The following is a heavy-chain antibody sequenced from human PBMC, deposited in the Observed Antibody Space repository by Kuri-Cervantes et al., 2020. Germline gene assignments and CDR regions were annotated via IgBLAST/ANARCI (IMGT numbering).Heavy chain of an antibody. Sequence: GSLRLSCAVYGGSFSGYYWSWIRQPPGKGLEWIAEINHSGSNNYNPSLKSRVTISVDTSKNQFSLRLRSVTAADTAVYYCARGVVGATGGQKHFDYWGQGTLVTVSS. V-gene: IGHV4-34*01. J-gene: IGHJ4*02. D-gene: IGHD1-26*01. CDR1: GGSFSGYY. CDR2: INHSGSN. CDR3: ARGVVGATGGQKHFDY.